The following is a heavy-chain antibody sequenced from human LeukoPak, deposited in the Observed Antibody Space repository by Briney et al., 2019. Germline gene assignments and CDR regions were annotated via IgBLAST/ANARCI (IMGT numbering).Heavy chain of an antibody. CDR2: ISSRSEVT. D-gene: IGHD3-22*01. J-gene: IGHJ4*02. CDR3: AKDRPNYYGTNGDYYRRDGDY. V-gene: IGHV3-23*01. Sequence: PGGSLRLSCVASEFTFDNFAMSWVRQAPGRGLEWVSSISSRSEVTYYAGSVKGRFTISRENSKNTVFLQMNSLRVEDTAVYYCAKDRPNYYGTNGDYYRRDGDYWGQGTLVTVSS. CDR1: EFTFDNFA.